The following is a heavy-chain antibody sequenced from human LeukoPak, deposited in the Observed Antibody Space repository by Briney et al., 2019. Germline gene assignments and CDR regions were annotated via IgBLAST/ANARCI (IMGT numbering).Heavy chain of an antibody. V-gene: IGHV3-48*04. J-gene: IGHJ4*02. D-gene: IGHD3-10*01. CDR2: ISSSSSTI. CDR1: GFTFSNYD. Sequence: PGGSLRLSCAASGFTFSNYDMNWVRQAPGKGLEWVSYISSSSSTIYYADSVKGRFTISRDNVKNSLYLQMNSLRAEDTAVYYCVRRGDSWGQGTLVTVSS. CDR3: VRRGDS.